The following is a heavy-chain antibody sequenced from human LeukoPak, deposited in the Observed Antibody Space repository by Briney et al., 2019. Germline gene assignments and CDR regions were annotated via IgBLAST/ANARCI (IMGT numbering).Heavy chain of an antibody. D-gene: IGHD6-13*01. CDR2: INHSGST. CDR3: ARGRIAAYYYYYGMDV. CDR1: GGSFSGYY. J-gene: IGHJ6*02. V-gene: IGHV4-34*01. Sequence: SETLSLTCAVYGGSFSGYYWSWIRQPPGKGLEWIGEINHSGSTNYNPSLKSRVTISVDTSKNQFSLKLSSVTAADTAVYYCARGRIAAYYYYYGMDVWGQGTKVTVSS.